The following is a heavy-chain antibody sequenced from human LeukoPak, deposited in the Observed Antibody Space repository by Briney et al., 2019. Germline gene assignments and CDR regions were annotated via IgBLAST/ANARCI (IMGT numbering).Heavy chain of an antibody. V-gene: IGHV5-51*01. CDR1: GYSFISYW. J-gene: IGHJ4*02. CDR3: ARLHWGSPEPADY. D-gene: IGHD7-27*01. CDR2: IYPGDSDT. Sequence: GESLKISCKGSGYSFISYWIGWVRQMPGKGLEWMGIIYPGDSDTRYSPSFQGQVTISADKSISTAYLQWSSLKASDIAMYYCARLHWGSPEPADYWGQGTLVTVSS.